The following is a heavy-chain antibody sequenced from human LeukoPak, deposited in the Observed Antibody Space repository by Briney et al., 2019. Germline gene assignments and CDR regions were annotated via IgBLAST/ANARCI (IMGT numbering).Heavy chain of an antibody. D-gene: IGHD1-1*01. V-gene: IGHV3-23*01. CDR1: GFTFSDYA. J-gene: IGHJ4*02. CDR2: ASYYVGKQ. CDR3: AKAGIGADGAGFLCEN. Sequence: PGGSLRLSCAASGFTFSDYAMSWVRQAPGKGLEWVSTASYYVGKQYHADSVRGRFTVSRDNSRNTVALQMSSLRVEDTGIYYCAKAGIGADGAGFLCENWGQGTLVTVSS.